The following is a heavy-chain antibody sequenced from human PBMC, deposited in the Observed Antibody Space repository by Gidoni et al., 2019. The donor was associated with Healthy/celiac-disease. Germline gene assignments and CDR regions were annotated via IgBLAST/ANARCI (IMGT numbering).Heavy chain of an antibody. Sequence: QVQLVESGGGVVQPGRSLRLSCAASGFTFSRYAMHWVRQAPGKGLEWVAVISYDGSNKYYADSVKGRFTISRDNSKNTLYLQMNSLRAEDTAVYYCAMDIVVVPAARGSGYWGQGTLVTVSS. CDR1: GFTFSRYA. J-gene: IGHJ4*02. CDR2: ISYDGSNK. D-gene: IGHD2-2*03. CDR3: AMDIVVVPAARGSGY. V-gene: IGHV3-30-3*01.